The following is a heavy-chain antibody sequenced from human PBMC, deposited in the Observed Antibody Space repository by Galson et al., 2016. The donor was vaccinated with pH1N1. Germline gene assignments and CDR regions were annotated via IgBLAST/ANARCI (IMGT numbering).Heavy chain of an antibody. CDR3: ARDRRHSYGKDFDP. CDR2: LRYNEDG. D-gene: IGHD3-16*01. CDR1: GDSLSTYH. Sequence: ETLSLTCSVSGDSLSTYHWNWIRQPPGKGLEWIGELRYNEDGERNHPLRSRVTFSIDTSKNQLSLKLYSVTAAGTAVYYCARDRRHSYGKDFDPWGQGTLVIVSA. J-gene: IGHJ5*02. V-gene: IGHV4-59*01.